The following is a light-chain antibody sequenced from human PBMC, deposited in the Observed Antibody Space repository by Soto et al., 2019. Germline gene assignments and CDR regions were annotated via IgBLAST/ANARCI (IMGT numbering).Light chain of an antibody. V-gene: IGKV3-15*01. CDR2: GAS. J-gene: IGKJ2*01. Sequence: EIVMTQSPATLSVSPGERATLSCRASQSVSSNLAWYQQKAGQAPRLPIYGASTRATGIPDRFSGSGSGTEFTLTISSLQSGDFAVYYCQEYNNWPIYTFGQGTKLEIK. CDR1: QSVSSN. CDR3: QEYNNWPIYT.